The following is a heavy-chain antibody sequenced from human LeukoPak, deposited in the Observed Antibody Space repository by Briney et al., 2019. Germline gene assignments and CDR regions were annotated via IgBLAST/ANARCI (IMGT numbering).Heavy chain of an antibody. CDR3: AREYYDSSGSIDY. CDR1: GGTFSSYA. V-gene: IGHV1-69*05. J-gene: IGHJ4*02. D-gene: IGHD3-22*01. CDR2: IIPIFGTE. Sequence: SVKVSCKASGGTFSSYAISWVRQAPGQGLEWMGRIIPIFGTENYAQKFQGRVTITTDESTSTAYMELSSLRSEDTAVYYCAREYYDSSGSIDYWGQGTLVTVSS.